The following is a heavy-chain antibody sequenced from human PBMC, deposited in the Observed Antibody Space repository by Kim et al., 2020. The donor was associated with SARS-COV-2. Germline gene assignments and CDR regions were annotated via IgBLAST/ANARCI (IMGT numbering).Heavy chain of an antibody. J-gene: IGHJ4*02. D-gene: IGHD6-6*01. V-gene: IGHV3-30-3*01. CDR3: ARGGSSSFDY. Sequence: SYEYYADSVKGRFTISIDNSKNTLYLQMNSLRPEDTAMYYCARGGSSSFDYWGQGTLVTVSS. CDR2: SYE.